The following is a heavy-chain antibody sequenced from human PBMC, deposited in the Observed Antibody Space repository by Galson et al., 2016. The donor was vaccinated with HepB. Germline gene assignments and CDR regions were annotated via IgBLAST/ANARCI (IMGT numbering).Heavy chain of an antibody. J-gene: IGHJ4*02. V-gene: IGHV3-73*01. CDR1: GFTFSGSA. Sequence: SLRLSCAASGFTFSGSAMHWVRQAFGKGLEWVGRIRSKANNYATAYAASVKGRFTISRDDPKNTAYLQMNSLKTEDTAVYYCTSLTIFGVVTNYWGQGTLVTVSS. D-gene: IGHD3-3*01. CDR3: TSLTIFGVVTNY. CDR2: IRSKANNYAT.